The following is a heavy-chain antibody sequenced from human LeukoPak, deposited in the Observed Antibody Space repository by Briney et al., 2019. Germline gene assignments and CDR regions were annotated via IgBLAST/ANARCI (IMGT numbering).Heavy chain of an antibody. D-gene: IGHD3-10*01. Sequence: PGGSLRLSCEASGFTFSSYGMHWVRQAPGKGLERVAGIWNDGNDKYYADSVKGRFIISRDNSKNTLDLQMNSLRAEDTAVYYCARRNPGSLSCVDYWGQGTLVTVSS. J-gene: IGHJ4*02. V-gene: IGHV3-33*01. CDR2: IWNDGNDK. CDR1: GFTFSSYG. CDR3: ARRNPGSLSCVDY.